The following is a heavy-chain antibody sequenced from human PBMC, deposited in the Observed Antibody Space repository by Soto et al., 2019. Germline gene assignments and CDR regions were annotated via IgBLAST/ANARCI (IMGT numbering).Heavy chain of an antibody. Sequence: GGSLRLSCAASGFTVSSNFMSWVRQAPGKGLEWVSVIYSGGRTYYADSVKGRFTISRDNSKNTLYLQMNSLRAEDTALYYCASAQYSSGWSDAFDIWGQGTMVTVSS. CDR2: IYSGGRT. V-gene: IGHV3-53*01. D-gene: IGHD6-19*01. J-gene: IGHJ3*02. CDR1: GFTVSSNF. CDR3: ASAQYSSGWSDAFDI.